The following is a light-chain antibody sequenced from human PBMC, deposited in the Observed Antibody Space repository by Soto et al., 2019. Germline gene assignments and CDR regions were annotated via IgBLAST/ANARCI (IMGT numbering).Light chain of an antibody. CDR1: SSDVGSYNL. Sequence: QPALTQPASVSGSPGQSITISCTGTSSDVGSYNLVSWYQQHPGKAPKLIIYEVSKRPSGVSNRFSGSESGSTASLTISGLQAEDEADYYCSKERANAYVVFGGGTKLTVL. CDR2: EVS. CDR3: SKERANAYVV. V-gene: IGLV2-23*02. J-gene: IGLJ2*01.